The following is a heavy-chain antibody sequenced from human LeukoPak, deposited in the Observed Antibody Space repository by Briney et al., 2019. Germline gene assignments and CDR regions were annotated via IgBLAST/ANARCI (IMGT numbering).Heavy chain of an antibody. CDR3: ARDPYSGTYGHLYYYYMDV. J-gene: IGHJ6*03. CDR2: ITSDSRYK. V-gene: IGHV3-21*01. D-gene: IGHD1-26*01. CDR1: GFTFSDYN. Sequence: GGSLRLSCAASGFTFSDYNMNWVRQAPGKSLEWVSSITSDSRYKYYVDSVRGRFTISRDNAKNTLFLQIDSLRAEDTAVYYCARDPYSGTYGHLYYYYMDVWGKGATVTISS.